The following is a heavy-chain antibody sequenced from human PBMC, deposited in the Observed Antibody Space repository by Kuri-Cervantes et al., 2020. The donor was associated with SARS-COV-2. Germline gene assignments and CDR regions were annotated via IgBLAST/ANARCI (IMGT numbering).Heavy chain of an antibody. CDR1: GYTFTSYY. V-gene: IGHV1-46*01. Sequence: ASVNVSCKASGYTFTSYYMHWVRQAPGQGLEWMGIINPSGGSTSYAQKFQGRVTMTRDTSTSTVYMELSSLRSEDTAVYYCAGESSSLPFDYWGQGTLVTVSS. D-gene: IGHD6-6*01. J-gene: IGHJ4*02. CDR3: AGESSSLPFDY. CDR2: INPSGGST.